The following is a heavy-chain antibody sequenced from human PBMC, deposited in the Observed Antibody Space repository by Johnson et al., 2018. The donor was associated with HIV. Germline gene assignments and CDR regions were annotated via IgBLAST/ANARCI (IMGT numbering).Heavy chain of an antibody. Sequence: VQLVESGGGLIQPGGSLRLSCAASGFIVSGNYMSWVRQAPGKGLVWVSSIYRDGSTFYSDSVEGRFTITRDSAKNTLYLQMNSLRAEDAAVDYCSRANGSGWLGAFDMWGQGTTVTVSS. D-gene: IGHD6-19*01. CDR1: GFIVSGNY. CDR2: IYRDGST. CDR3: SRANGSGWLGAFDM. J-gene: IGHJ3*02. V-gene: IGHV3-53*01.